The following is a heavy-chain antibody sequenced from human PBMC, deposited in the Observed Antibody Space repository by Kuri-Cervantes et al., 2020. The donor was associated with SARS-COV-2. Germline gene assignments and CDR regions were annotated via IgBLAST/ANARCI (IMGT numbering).Heavy chain of an antibody. CDR3: ACTKVVPAAIARLDY. CDR1: GGSISSGGYY. J-gene: IGHJ4*02. Sequence: SETLSLTCTVSGGSISSGGYYWSWIRQPPGKGLEWIGYIYHSGSTYYNPSLKSRVTISVDRSKNQFSLKLNSVTAADTAVYYCACTKVVPAAIARLDYWGQGTLVTVSS. CDR2: IYHSGST. D-gene: IGHD2-2*02. V-gene: IGHV4-30-2*01.